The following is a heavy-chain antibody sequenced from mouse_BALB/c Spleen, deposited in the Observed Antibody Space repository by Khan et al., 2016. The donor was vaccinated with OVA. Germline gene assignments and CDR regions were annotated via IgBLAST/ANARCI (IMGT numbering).Heavy chain of an antibody. Sequence: VQLQESGPGLVAPSQTLSSTCTVSGFSLSRYNIHWVRQPPGKGLEWLGMIWGGGGTDYNSALKSRLSISKDNYKSQVFLKMNSLQTDDTAMYYCARAYYRYDGYYAIDYWGQGTLVTVSA. CDR3: ARAYYRYDGYYAIDY. V-gene: IGHV2-6-4*01. CDR1: GFSLSRYN. D-gene: IGHD2-14*01. J-gene: IGHJ4*01. CDR2: IWGGGGT.